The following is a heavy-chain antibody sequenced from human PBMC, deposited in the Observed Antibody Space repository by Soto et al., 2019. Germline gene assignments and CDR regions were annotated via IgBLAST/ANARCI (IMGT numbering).Heavy chain of an antibody. CDR1: GFTFSSYA. Sequence: GGSLRLSCAASGFTFSSYAMSWVRQAPGKGLEWVSAISGSGGSTYYADSVKGRFTISRDNSKNTLYLQMNSLRAEDTAVYYCEKDHIEEAGKSSYYYGLDVWGQGTTVTVSS. CDR3: EKDHIEEAGKSSYYYGLDV. D-gene: IGHD6-13*01. J-gene: IGHJ6*02. V-gene: IGHV3-23*01. CDR2: ISGSGGST.